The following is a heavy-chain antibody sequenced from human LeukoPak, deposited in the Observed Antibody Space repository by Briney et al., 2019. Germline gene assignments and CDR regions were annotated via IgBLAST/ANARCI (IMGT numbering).Heavy chain of an antibody. D-gene: IGHD5-18*01. J-gene: IGHJ4*02. V-gene: IGHV1-69*05. CDR3: ASIGGYSYGDEGNYFDY. Sequence: ASVKVSCKASGGTFSSYAISWVRQAPGQGLEWMGRIIPIVGTANYAQKFQGRVTITTDESTSTAYMELSSLRSEDTAVYYCASIGGYSYGDEGNYFDYWGQGTLVTVSS. CDR2: IIPIVGTA. CDR1: GGTFSSYA.